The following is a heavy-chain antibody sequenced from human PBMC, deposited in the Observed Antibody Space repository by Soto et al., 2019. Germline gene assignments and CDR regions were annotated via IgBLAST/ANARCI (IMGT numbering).Heavy chain of an antibody. CDR1: GGSISSGDYY. D-gene: IGHD6-13*01. J-gene: IGHJ4*02. CDR3: ASRHSSPYFDY. V-gene: IGHV4-30-4*01. CDR2: IYYSGST. Sequence: SGTLSLTCTVSGGSISSGDYYWSWIRQPPGKGLEWIGNIYYSGSTYYNPSLKSRVTISVDTSKNQFSLKLSSVTAADTAVYYCASRHSSPYFDYWGQGTLVTVS.